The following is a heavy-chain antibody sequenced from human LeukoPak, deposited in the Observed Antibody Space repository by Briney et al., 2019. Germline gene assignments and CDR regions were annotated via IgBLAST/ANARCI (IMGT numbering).Heavy chain of an antibody. J-gene: IGHJ4*02. CDR3: AKSGGYGLIDY. CDR1: GASISGSGYY. CDR2: IYSSGST. V-gene: IGHV4-39*01. Sequence: SETLSPTCTVSGASISGSGYYWGWIRQPPGKGLEWIGSIYSSGSTYYNASLQSRVTISIETSKNQISLRLNSVTAADTAMYYCAKSGGYGLIDYWGQGTLVTVSS. D-gene: IGHD1-26*01.